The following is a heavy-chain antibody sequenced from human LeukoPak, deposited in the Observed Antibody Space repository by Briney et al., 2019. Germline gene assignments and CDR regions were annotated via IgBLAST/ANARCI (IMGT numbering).Heavy chain of an antibody. V-gene: IGHV3-11*01. CDR1: GFTFSDYY. CDR3: ARELPPLPRGYADY. D-gene: IGHD5-12*01. CDR2: ISSSGSTI. Sequence: KPGGSLRLSCAASGFTFSDYYMSWIRQAPGKGLEWVSYISSSGSTIYYADSVKGRFTISRDNAKNSLYLQMNSLRAEDSAVYYCARELPPLPRGYADYWGQGTLVTVSS. J-gene: IGHJ4*02.